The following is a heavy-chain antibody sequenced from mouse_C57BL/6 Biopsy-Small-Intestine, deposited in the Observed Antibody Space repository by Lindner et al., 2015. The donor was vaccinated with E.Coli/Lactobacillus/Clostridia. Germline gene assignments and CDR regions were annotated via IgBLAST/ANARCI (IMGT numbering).Heavy chain of an antibody. V-gene: IGHV1S134*01. Sequence: SVKVSCKTSGYTFTTYGISWVRQAPGQGLEWMGWISAHNGNTHFAQKFQGRVTLSTDTSTGTAYMEVRGLSADDTGIYYCARVAIPFYFDHWGQGTPVTVSS. CDR3: ARVAIPFYFDH. CDR2: ISAHNGNT. J-gene: IGHJ2*01. CDR1: GYTFTTYG.